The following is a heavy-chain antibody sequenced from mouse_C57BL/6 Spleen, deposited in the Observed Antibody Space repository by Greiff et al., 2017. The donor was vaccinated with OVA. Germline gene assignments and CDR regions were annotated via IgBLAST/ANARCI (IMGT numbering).Heavy chain of an antibody. CDR3: ARGPLRYAMDY. D-gene: IGHD1-3*01. J-gene: IGHJ4*01. CDR2: ISYSGST. V-gene: IGHV3-1*01. Sequence: EVQLQQSGPGMVKPSQSLSLTCTVTGYSITSGYDWHWIRHFPGNKLEWMGYISYSGSTNYNPSLKSRISITHDTYKKHFFLKLNSVTTEDTATYYCARGPLRYAMDYWGQGTSVTVSS. CDR1: GYSITSGYD.